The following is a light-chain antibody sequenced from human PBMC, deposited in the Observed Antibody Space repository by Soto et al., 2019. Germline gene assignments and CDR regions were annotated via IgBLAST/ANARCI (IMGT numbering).Light chain of an antibody. CDR3: QQRSNWFT. J-gene: IGKJ3*01. Sequence: EIVLTQSPATLSLSPGERATLSCRASQSVSSYLAWYEQKRGQAPRLLIYDTSNRATGIPAMFSVSGYGTDFPLTICSLEPEDVAVYYCQQRSNWFTFGPRIKVDIK. V-gene: IGKV3-11*01. CDR1: QSVSSY. CDR2: DTS.